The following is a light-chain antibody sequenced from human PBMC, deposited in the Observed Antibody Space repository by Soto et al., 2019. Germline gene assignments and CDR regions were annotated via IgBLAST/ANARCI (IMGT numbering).Light chain of an antibody. J-gene: IGKJ2*01. CDR3: QRYDISPFP. V-gene: IGKV3-20*01. CDR2: GAS. Sequence: EIVLTQSPGTLSLSPGERATLSCRASQSVSSTYLAWYQQKPGQAPRLLIYGASSRATGIPDRFSGSGSGRDFTLTISILEPEDFAVYYCQRYDISPFPFGQGTKLEIK. CDR1: QSVSSTY.